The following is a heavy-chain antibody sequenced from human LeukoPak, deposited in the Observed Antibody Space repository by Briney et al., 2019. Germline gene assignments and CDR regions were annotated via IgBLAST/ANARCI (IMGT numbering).Heavy chain of an antibody. CDR2: IYPNDSDT. CDR3: ARQRGSSTGQFGC. V-gene: IGHV5-51*01. D-gene: IGHD2-2*01. J-gene: IGHJ4*02. Sequence: GESLKISCKGSGYSFTSYWIGWVRQMPGKGLEWVGIIYPNDSDTRYSPSFQGQVTISADKSISTAYLQWGSLKASDTAMYYCARQRGSSTGQFGCWGQGTLVTV. CDR1: GYSFTSYW.